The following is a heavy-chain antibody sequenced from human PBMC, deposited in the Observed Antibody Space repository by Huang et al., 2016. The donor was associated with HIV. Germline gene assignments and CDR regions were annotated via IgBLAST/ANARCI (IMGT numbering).Heavy chain of an antibody. Sequence: QVQLIQSGPEVKKPGASVKVSCKASGYSFTTYGLNLVRQAPGHGREWVGWVSPYKTKTDYAEKLHGSVTRTRDTSTSAAYMELRGLRSDGTAVYYGATDYYANFDYWGQGTLVTISS. D-gene: IGHD2-2*01. CDR2: VSPYKTKT. CDR1: GYSFTTYG. V-gene: IGHV1-18*04. CDR3: ATDYYANFDY. J-gene: IGHJ4*02.